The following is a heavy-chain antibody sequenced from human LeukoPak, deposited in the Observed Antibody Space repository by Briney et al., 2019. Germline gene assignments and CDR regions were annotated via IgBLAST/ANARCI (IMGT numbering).Heavy chain of an antibody. D-gene: IGHD2-21*02. CDR1: GFTFSNAW. V-gene: IGHV3-15*01. CDR3: TTDPQCSGGDCYYFDY. J-gene: IGHJ4*02. CDR2: IKSRTDGGTT. Sequence: GGSLRLSCAASGFTFSNAWMSWVRQAPGKGLEWVGRIKSRTDGGTTDYPAPVKGRFTISRDDSKNTLYLQMNSLKTEDTAVYYCTTDPQCSGGDCYYFDYWGRGSLVTVSS.